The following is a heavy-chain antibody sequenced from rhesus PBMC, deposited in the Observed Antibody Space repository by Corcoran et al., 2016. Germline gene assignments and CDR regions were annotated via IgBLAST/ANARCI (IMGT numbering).Heavy chain of an antibody. D-gene: IGHD6-31*01. Sequence: QVQLQESGPGVVKPSETLSLTCAVSGGSISDSYRWNWIRQPPGKGLEWIGYIYDSSSSTNYNPSFKSRVTISKDTSKNQFSLKLSSVTAADTAVYYCARGPGSGWFGVYFEFWGQGALVTVSS. CDR3: ARGPGSGWFGVYFEF. CDR2: IYDSSSST. J-gene: IGHJ1*01. CDR1: GGSISDSYR. V-gene: IGHV4S10*01.